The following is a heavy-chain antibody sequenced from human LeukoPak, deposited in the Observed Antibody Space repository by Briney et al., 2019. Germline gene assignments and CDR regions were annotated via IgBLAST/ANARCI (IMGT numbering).Heavy chain of an antibody. J-gene: IGHJ4*02. CDR2: MKPEGSAR. V-gene: IGHV3-7*04. D-gene: IGHD3-16*01. CDR3: ARWGGGFDY. Sequence: GGSLRLSCAASGFTFSGYWMSWVRQAPGKGLEWVANMKPEGSARYYGDSVEGRFTISRDNAKNSLYLQMNSLRAEDTAVYYCARWGGGFDYWGQGTLVTVSS. CDR1: GFTFSGYW.